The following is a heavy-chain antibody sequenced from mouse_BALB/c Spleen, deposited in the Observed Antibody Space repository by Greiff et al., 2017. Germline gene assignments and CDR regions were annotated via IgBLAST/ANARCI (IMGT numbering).Heavy chain of an antibody. Sequence: EVMLVESGPGLVKPSQSLSLTCTVTGYSITSDYAWNWIRQFPGNKLEWMGYISYSGSTSYNPSLKSRISITRDTSKNQFFLQLNSVTTEDTATYYCARWGGNWYFDVWGAGTTVTVSS. J-gene: IGHJ1*01. D-gene: IGHD1-1*02. CDR2: ISYSGST. CDR3: ARWGGNWYFDV. CDR1: GYSITSDYA. V-gene: IGHV3-2*02.